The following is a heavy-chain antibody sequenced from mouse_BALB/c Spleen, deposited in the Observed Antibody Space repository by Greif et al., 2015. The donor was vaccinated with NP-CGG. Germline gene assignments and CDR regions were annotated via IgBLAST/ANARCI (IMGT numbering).Heavy chain of an antibody. CDR2: IDPETGGT. D-gene: IGHD1-2*01. CDR1: GYTFTDYE. CDR3: TRSKYYGRVYFDY. J-gene: IGHJ2*01. V-gene: IGHV1-15*01. Sequence: VKLMESGAELVRPGASVTLSCKASGYTFTDYEMHWVKQTPVHGLEWIGAIDPETGGTAYNQKFKGKATLTADKSSSTAYMELRSLTSEDSAVYYCTRSKYYGRVYFDYWGQGTTLTVSS.